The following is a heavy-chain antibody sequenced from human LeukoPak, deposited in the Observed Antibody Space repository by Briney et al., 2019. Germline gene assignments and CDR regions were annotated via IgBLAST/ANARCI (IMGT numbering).Heavy chain of an antibody. V-gene: IGHV3-74*01. CDR3: ARGWEGYFDY. D-gene: IGHD1-26*01. CDR2: INSDGSRA. Sequence: GGSLRLSCAASGFIFSSYWMHWVRQAPGKGLVWVSRINSDGSRAGYADSVKGRLTISRDNAKNTLYLQMNSLRAEDTAVYYCARGWEGYFDYWGQGTLVTVSS. CDR1: GFIFSSYW. J-gene: IGHJ4*02.